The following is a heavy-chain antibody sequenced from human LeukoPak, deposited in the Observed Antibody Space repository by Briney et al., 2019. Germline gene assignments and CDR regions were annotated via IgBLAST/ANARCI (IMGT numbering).Heavy chain of an antibody. CDR3: ALAAAASSFDY. CDR1: RFSFRSYT. Sequence: PGGSLRLSCAASRFSFRSYTMHWVRQAPGKGLEWVSGISGSGGTTYYADSVKGRFTISRDNSKNTLYLQMNSLRVEDTAVYYCALAAAASSFDYWGQGTLLTVSS. V-gene: IGHV3-23*01. CDR2: ISGSGGTT. D-gene: IGHD2-15*01. J-gene: IGHJ4*02.